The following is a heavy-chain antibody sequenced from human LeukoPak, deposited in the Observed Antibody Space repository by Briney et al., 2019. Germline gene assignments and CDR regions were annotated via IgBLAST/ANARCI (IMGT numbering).Heavy chain of an antibody. V-gene: IGHV3-74*01. J-gene: IGHJ5*02. CDR3: ARDPGDRAIDRWFDP. D-gene: IGHD5-18*01. CDR1: GNYW. CDR2: INSDGSWT. Sequence: GGSLGLSCVASGNYWMHWVRQAPGKGLVWVSHINSDGSWTSYADSVKGRFTISKDNAKNTLYLQMNSLRAEDTAVYYCARDPGDRAIDRWFDPWGQGTLVIVSS.